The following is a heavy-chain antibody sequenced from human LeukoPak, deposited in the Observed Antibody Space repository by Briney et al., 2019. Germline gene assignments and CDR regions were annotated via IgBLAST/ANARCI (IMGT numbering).Heavy chain of an antibody. Sequence: PGGSLRLSCAASEFSVGSNYMTWVRQAPGKGLEWVSLIYSGGSTCYADSVKGRFTISRDNSKNTLYLQMNSLRAEDTALYYCARDLGWYRIDLWGQGTLVTVSS. J-gene: IGHJ4*02. CDR2: IYSGGST. D-gene: IGHD6-19*01. CDR1: EFSVGSNY. V-gene: IGHV3-66*01. CDR3: ARDLGWYRIDL.